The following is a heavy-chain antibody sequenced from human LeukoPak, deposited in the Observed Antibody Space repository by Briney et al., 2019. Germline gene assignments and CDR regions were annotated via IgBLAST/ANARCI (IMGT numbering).Heavy chain of an antibody. CDR2: IYYSGST. J-gene: IGHJ4*02. D-gene: IGHD2-2*01. CDR3: ASLGYSSGTSEGSNDVGLLY. V-gene: IGHV4-39*01. Sequence: SETLSLTCTVSGGSISSSSYYWGWIRQPPGKGLEWIGSIYYSGSTYYNPSLKSRVTISVDTSKNQFSLKLSSVTAADTAVYYCASLGYSSGTSEGSNDVGLLYWGQGTLVTVSS. CDR1: GGSISSSSYY.